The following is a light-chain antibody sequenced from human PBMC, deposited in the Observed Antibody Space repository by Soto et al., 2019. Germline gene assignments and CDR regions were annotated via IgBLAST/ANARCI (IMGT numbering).Light chain of an antibody. J-gene: IGKJ2*01. CDR3: QQYNKWPRT. CDR2: GAS. V-gene: IGKV3-15*01. CDR1: QSISSD. Sequence: ERLLTHSTSTLSVSPGERATLSCRASQSISSDVAWYQQKPGQAPRLLIYGASTTATGIPARFSGSGSGTEFTLTISSLQSEDFAVYNCQQYNKWPRTLGQGTKVDI.